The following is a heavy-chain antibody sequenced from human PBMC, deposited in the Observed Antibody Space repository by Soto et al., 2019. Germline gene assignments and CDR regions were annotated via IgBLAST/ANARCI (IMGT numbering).Heavy chain of an antibody. V-gene: IGHV4-4*07. CDR1: GGSISSYY. Sequence: SETLSLTCTVSGGSISSYYWSWIRQPAGKGLEWIGRIYTSGSTNYNPSLKSRVTMSVDTSKNQFSLKLSSVTAADTAVYYCARDTYYYDTSGPHGNYYYGMDVWGRGTTVTVSS. J-gene: IGHJ6*02. CDR3: ARDTYYYDTSGPHGNYYYGMDV. D-gene: IGHD3-22*01. CDR2: IYTSGST.